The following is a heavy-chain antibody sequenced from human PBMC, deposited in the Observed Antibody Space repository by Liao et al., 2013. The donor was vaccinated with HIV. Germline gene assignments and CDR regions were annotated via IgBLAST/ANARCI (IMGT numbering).Heavy chain of an antibody. Sequence: QVQLQESGPGLVKPSETLSLTCAVYGGSFSGYYWSWVRQPPGKGLEWIGEINQSGSTNYNPSLKSRVTISVDTSKNQFSLKLSSVTAADTAVYYCARGSRYFDWDNWFDPWGQGTLVTVSS. CDR2: INQSGST. CDR3: ARGSRYFDWDNWFDP. J-gene: IGHJ5*02. D-gene: IGHD3-9*01. V-gene: IGHV4-34*01. CDR1: GGSFSGYY.